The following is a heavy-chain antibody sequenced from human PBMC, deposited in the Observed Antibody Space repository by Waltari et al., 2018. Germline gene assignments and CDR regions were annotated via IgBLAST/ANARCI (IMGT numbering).Heavy chain of an antibody. CDR1: GGSFSGYY. J-gene: IGHJ4*02. V-gene: IGHV4-34*01. CDR2: INQSGST. CDR3: ARGPRVAPFDY. D-gene: IGHD2-15*01. Sequence: QVQLQQWGAGLLKPSETLSLTCAVYGGSFSGYYWSWIRQPPGKGLEWIGEINQSGSTNYNPSLKSRVTRSVDTSKNQFSLKLSSVTAADTAVYYCARGPRVAPFDYWGQGTLVTVSS.